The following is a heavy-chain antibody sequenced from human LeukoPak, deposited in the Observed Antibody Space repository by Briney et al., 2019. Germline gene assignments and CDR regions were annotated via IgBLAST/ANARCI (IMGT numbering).Heavy chain of an antibody. J-gene: IGHJ6*03. D-gene: IGHD6-19*01. V-gene: IGHV3-30*02. CDR1: GFTFSSYG. CDR3: AKDPAGYSSDWNGGYYYMDV. Sequence: PGGSLRLSCAASGFTFSSYGMHWVRQAPGKGLEWVAFIRYDGSNKYYADSVKGRFTISRDNSKNTLYLQMNSLRAEDTAVYYCAKDPAGYSSDWNGGYYYMDVWGKGTTVTVSS. CDR2: IRYDGSNK.